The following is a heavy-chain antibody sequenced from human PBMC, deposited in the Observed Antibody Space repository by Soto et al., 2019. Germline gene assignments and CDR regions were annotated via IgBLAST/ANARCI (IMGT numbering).Heavy chain of an antibody. CDR2: ISGSGGSA. CDR1: GFTFNNYA. Sequence: EVQLLESGGGLVRPGESLRLSCTTSGFTFNNYAMNWVRQAPGKGLEWVSFISGSGGSAYYADSVQGRFTISRDNSRNTLYLQMNSLSAEDTAIYSCVREGGGRYSPGSFDLWGRGTKVTVSS. J-gene: IGHJ3*01. CDR3: VREGGGRYSPGSFDL. D-gene: IGHD6-19*01. V-gene: IGHV3-23*01.